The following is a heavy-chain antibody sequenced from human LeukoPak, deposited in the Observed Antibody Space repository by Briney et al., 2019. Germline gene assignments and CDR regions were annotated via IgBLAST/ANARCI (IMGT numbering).Heavy chain of an antibody. Sequence: PGRSLILSCAASGFTFSSYGMHWVGQAPGKGLEWVAVIWSDGSSKHYADSVKGRFTISRDNSKNTLYLQMSSLRAEDTALYYCARGQPPSYYDMDVWGQGTTVTVSS. J-gene: IGHJ6*02. V-gene: IGHV3-33*01. CDR2: IWSDGSSK. D-gene: IGHD6-13*01. CDR1: GFTFSSYG. CDR3: ARGQPPSYYDMDV.